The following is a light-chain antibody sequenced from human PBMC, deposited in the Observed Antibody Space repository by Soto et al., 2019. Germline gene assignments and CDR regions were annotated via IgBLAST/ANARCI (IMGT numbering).Light chain of an antibody. CDR1: KSVSSTY. CDR3: QQYGGSPT. V-gene: IGKV3-20*01. Sequence: EIVLTQSPGTLYLSPGERATLSCRASKSVSSTYLAWYQQKPGQALRLLIYGASGRAAGIPDRFSGSGSGTDFTLTISRLEPEDFAVYYCQQYGGSPTFGQGTKVEIK. J-gene: IGKJ1*01. CDR2: GAS.